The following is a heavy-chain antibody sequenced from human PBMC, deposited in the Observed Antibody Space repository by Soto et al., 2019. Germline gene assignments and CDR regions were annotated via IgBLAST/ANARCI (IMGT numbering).Heavy chain of an antibody. CDR1: GFTFSSNS. D-gene: IGHD3-3*01. V-gene: IGHV3-48*02. CDR2: ISSSSSTI. J-gene: IGHJ5*02. Sequence: EVQVVESGGGLVQPGGSLRLSCAASGFTFSSNSMNWVRQAPGKGLEWISYISSSSSTIYDDAVKGRCTISRDNTKNSLYLQMNSLRDEDTAVYYCARVIWSGHLTSDLWGQGTLVTVSS. CDR3: ARVIWSGHLTSDL.